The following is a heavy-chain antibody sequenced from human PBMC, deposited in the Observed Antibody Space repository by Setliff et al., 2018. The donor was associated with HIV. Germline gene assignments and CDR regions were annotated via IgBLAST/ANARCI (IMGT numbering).Heavy chain of an antibody. CDR1: GASISSYY. V-gene: IGHV4-59*03. CDR2: IYNSGYS. D-gene: IGHD3-3*01. Sequence: PSETLSLTCKVSGASISSYYWSWVRQPPGKGLEWIGYIYNSGYSNSKPSLKSRVTILMDLSRNQLSLHLASVTTADTAVYFCAPGEGVASTYYHDWGQGTQVTVSS. J-gene: IGHJ4*01. CDR3: APGEGVASTYYHD.